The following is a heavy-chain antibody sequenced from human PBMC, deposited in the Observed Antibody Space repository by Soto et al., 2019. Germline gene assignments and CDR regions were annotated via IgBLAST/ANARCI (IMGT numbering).Heavy chain of an antibody. CDR2: ISYDGSNK. D-gene: IGHD3-3*01. J-gene: IGHJ6*03. CDR3: SKASDGDFWSGYYYYYYMDV. CDR1: GFTFSSYG. V-gene: IGHV3-30*18. Sequence: GGSLRLSCAASGFTFSSYGMHWVRQAPGKGLEWVAVISYDGSNKYYADSVKGRFTISRDNSKNTLYLQMNSLRAEDTAVYYYSKASDGDFWSGYYYYYYMDVWGKGTTVTVSS.